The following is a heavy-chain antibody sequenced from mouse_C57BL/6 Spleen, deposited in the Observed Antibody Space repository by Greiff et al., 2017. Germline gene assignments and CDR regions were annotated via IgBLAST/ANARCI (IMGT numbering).Heavy chain of an antibody. CDR3: ARAYDYDGGGFAD. V-gene: IGHV1-69*01. CDR1: GYTFTSYW. J-gene: IGHJ3*01. Sequence: QVQLQQPGAELVMPGASVKLSCKASGYTFTSYWMHWVKQRPGQGLEWIGEIDPSDSYTNYNQKFKGKSTLTVDKSSSTAYMQLSSLTSEDSAVYYGARAYDYDGGGFADWGQGTLVTVSA. D-gene: IGHD2-4*01. CDR2: IDPSDSYT.